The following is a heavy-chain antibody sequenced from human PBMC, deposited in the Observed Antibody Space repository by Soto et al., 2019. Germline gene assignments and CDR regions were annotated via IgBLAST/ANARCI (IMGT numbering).Heavy chain of an antibody. CDR1: GGSISSGGYY. J-gene: IGHJ4*02. CDR2: IYYSGST. D-gene: IGHD4-17*01. V-gene: IGHV4-31*02. CDR3: ARDVLTAPVTTDY. Sequence: SETLSLTCTVSGGSISSGGYYWSWIRQHPGKGLEWIGYIYYSGSTYYNPSLKSRVTISVDTSKNQFSLKPSSVTAADTAVYYCARDVLTAPVTTDYSGQRTLVTVSS.